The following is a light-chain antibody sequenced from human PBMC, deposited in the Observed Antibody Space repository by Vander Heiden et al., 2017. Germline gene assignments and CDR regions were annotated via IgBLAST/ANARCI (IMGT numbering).Light chain of an antibody. J-gene: IGKJ3*01. Sequence: DIQMTQSPSSLSASGGDRVTLTCRASQRISTNLNWYQQKAGKAPKLLISAASTLQSGVPSRFSGSKSGTEFTLTISDLQPDDCATFYCQQSYTRPRTFGPGTKVEIK. CDR2: AAS. V-gene: IGKV1-39*01. CDR1: QRISTN. CDR3: QQSYTRPRT.